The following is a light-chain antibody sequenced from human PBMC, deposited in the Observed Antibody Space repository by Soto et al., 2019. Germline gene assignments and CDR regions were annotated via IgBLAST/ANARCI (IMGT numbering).Light chain of an antibody. CDR2: GAS. V-gene: IGKV3-20*01. Sequence: EIVLTQSPGTLSLSPGERATLSCRASQSVSSSYLAWYQQKPGQAPRLLIYGASSRATGIPDRFSGSGSGTDFTLTISRRECEDVAVYYCQQYGSSPLPVAGGTKVDIK. CDR3: QQYGSSPLP. CDR1: QSVSSSY. J-gene: IGKJ4*01.